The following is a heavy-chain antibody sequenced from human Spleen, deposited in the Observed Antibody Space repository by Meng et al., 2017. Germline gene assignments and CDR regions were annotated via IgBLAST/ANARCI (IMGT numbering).Heavy chain of an antibody. D-gene: IGHD5/OR15-5a*01. J-gene: IGHJ4*02. CDR3: EKDYGKYSVYEFTTDD. Sequence: GESLKISCAASGFTFSSYGMHWVRQAPGNGLEWVAVIFVDGTFKHYADSVKGRFTISRDNSKNTLYLEMNSLRAEKTAVYYCEKDYGKYSVYEFTTDDWGQGTLVTVSS. V-gene: IGHV3-30*18. CDR2: IFVDGTFK. CDR1: GFTFSSYG.